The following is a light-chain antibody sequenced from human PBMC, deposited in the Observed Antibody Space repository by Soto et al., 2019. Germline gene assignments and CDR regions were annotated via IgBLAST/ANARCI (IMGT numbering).Light chain of an antibody. CDR2: DVS. J-gene: IGLJ1*01. CDR3: SSYASSSPFV. CDR1: GSDVGGYKY. Sequence: QSALTQPASVSGSPGQSITISCTGTGSDVGGYKYVSLYQQLPGKAPKLMIYDVSYRPSGVFDRFSGSKSGNTASLIISGLQAEDEADYYCSSYASSSPFVFGTGTKVTVL. V-gene: IGLV2-14*01.